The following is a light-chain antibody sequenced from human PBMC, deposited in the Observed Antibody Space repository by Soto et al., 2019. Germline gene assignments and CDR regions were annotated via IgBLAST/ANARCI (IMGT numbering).Light chain of an antibody. CDR3: QQYSSYSLPT. J-gene: IGKJ4*01. CDR2: DAS. CDR1: QSVSRW. V-gene: IGKV1-5*01. Sequence: DIQMTQSPHILIRSXGDCVTISXXXSQSVSRWLAWYQQKPGKAPKLLIYDASSLNSGVPSRFSGSQSGTEFTLTITSLLPDDFATYFCQQYSSYSLPTFGGGTKVDIK.